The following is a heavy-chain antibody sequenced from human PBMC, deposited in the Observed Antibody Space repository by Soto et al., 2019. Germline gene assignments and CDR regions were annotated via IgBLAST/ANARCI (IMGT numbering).Heavy chain of an antibody. J-gene: IGHJ6*02. CDR2: INPISGDT. V-gene: IGHV1-2*02. Sequence: QVQLVQSGAEVKKPGASVKVSCKASGYTFTGHYIHWVRQAPGQGLEWMGWINPISGDTEYAQKFPGRVTMTRDTSISTAYMDLRSLISDDTAVSYCARVRRSPYAMDVWGQGTTVTVSS. CDR1: GYTFTGHY. D-gene: IGHD2-2*01. CDR3: ARVRRSPYAMDV.